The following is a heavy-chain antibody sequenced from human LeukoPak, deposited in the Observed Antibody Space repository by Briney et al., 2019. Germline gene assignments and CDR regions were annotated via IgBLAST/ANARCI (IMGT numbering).Heavy chain of an antibody. Sequence: GGSLRLSCAASGFTFSDYYMSWIRQAPGKGLKWVSYISTSSSYTNYADSVKGRFTISRDNSKNTLYLQMNSLRAEDTAVYYCAKDLGRNWFDPWGQGTLVTVSS. D-gene: IGHD3-16*01. J-gene: IGHJ5*02. CDR1: GFTFSDYY. V-gene: IGHV3-11*05. CDR3: AKDLGRNWFDP. CDR2: ISTSSSYT.